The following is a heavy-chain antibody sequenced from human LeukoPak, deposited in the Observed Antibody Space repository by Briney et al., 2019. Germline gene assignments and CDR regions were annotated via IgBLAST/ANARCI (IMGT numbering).Heavy chain of an antibody. V-gene: IGHV5-51*01. CDR2: IYPGGSDT. D-gene: IGHD3-22*01. CDR1: GYSFTSYW. J-gene: IGHJ4*02. CDR3: ARVAIPYDSSGQNYFDY. Sequence: GESLKISCKGSGYSFTSYWIGWVRQMPGKGLDWMGIIYPGGSDTRYSPSFQGQVTFSADKSIGTAYLQWSSLKASDTAMYYCARVAIPYDSSGQNYFDYWGQGTLVTVSS.